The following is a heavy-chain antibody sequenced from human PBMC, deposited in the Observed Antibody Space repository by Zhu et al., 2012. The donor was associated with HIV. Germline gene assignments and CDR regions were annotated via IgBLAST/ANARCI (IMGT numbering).Heavy chain of an antibody. Sequence: QVQLQESGPGLVKPSETLSLTCTVSGYSISNGHYWGWIRQPPGKGLEWIGNMFLGGSTYYNPSLKSRVIIPGEKSKNQFSLKLSSVTAADTAVYYCARAVSKSGWFGNFDYWGQGTLVTVSS. J-gene: IGHJ4*02. V-gene: IGHV4-38-2*02. D-gene: IGHD6-19*01. CDR2: MFLGGST. CDR1: GYSISNGHY. CDR3: ARAVSKSGWFGNFDY.